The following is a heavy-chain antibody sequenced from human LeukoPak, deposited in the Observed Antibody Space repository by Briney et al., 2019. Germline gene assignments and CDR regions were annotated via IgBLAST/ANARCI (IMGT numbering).Heavy chain of an antibody. J-gene: IGHJ4*02. CDR2: MNPNSGNT. CDR3: ARALSPWGSYRYPLSY. D-gene: IGHD3-16*02. CDR1: GYTFTNYD. Sequence: ASVKVSCKASGYTFTNYDINWVRQATGQGLEWMGWMNPNSGNTGYAQKLQGRVTITRDTSISTAYMDLSSLRSEDTAVYYCARALSPWGSYRYPLSYWGQGTLVTVSS. V-gene: IGHV1-8*03.